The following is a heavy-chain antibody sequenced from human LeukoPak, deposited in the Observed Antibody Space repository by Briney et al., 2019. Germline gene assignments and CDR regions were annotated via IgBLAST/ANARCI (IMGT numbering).Heavy chain of an antibody. J-gene: IGHJ5*02. CDR2: IYYSGST. CDR3: ATTTSGRYCSSTSCYTRWFDP. V-gene: IGHV4-31*03. CDR1: GGSISSGGYY. D-gene: IGHD2-2*02. Sequence: SETQSLTCTVSGGSISSGGYYWSWIRQHPGKGLEWIGYIYYSGSTYYNPSLKSRVTISVDTSKNQFSLKLSSVTAADTAVYYCATTTSGRYCSSTSCYTRWFDPWGQGTLVTVSS.